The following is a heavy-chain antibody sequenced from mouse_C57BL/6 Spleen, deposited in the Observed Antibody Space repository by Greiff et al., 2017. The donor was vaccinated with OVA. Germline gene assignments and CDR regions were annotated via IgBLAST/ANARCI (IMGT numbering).Heavy chain of an antibody. CDR1: GYTFTDYE. CDR3: TRLGIYYCGSSHWYFDV. V-gene: IGHV1-15*01. CDR2: IDPETGGT. J-gene: IGHJ1*03. Sequence: VQLQQSGAELVRPGASVTLSCKASGYTFTDYEMHWVKQTPVHGLEWIGAIDPETGGTAYNQKFKGKAILTADKSSSTAYMELRSLTSEDSDVYYCTRLGIYYCGSSHWYFDVWGTGTTVTVSS. D-gene: IGHD1-1*01.